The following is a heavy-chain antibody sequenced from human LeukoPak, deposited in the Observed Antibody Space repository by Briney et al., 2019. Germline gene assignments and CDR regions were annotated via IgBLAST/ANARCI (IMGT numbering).Heavy chain of an antibody. CDR1: GYTFTSYD. CDR2: MNPNSGNT. V-gene: IGHV1-8*01. D-gene: IGHD7-27*01. Sequence: ASVTVSCTASGYTFTSYDINWVRQATGQGLEWMGWMNPNSGNTGYAQKFQGRVTMTRNTSISTAYMELRSLRSDDTAVYYCARDWRLQSAGDFDYWGQGTLVTVSS. CDR3: ARDWRLQSAGDFDY. J-gene: IGHJ4*02.